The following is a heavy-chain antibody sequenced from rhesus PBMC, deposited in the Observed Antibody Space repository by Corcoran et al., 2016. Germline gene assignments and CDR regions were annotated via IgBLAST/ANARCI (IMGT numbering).Heavy chain of an antibody. J-gene: IGHJ3*01. CDR3: ARDFGSRAFDF. Sequence: QVQLQESGPGLVKPSETLSLTCTVSGGSISGYYWSWIRQPPGKGLEWIGNIDGNSAGTNYNPSLKSRVTISKDTSKNQFSLKLSSVTAADAAVYYCARDFGSRAFDFWGQGLRVTVSS. CDR2: IDGNSAGT. D-gene: IGHD2-15*01. V-gene: IGHV4-81*01. CDR1: GGSISGYY.